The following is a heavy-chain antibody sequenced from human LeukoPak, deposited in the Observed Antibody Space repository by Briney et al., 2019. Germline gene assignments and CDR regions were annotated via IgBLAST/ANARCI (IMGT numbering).Heavy chain of an antibody. J-gene: IGHJ4*02. CDR3: ARDHWGENY. V-gene: IGHV1-2*02. CDR1: GYTFTGYY. D-gene: IGHD3-10*01. CDR2: IDSNGGGT. Sequence: GASVKVSCKGSGYTFTGYYIHWVRQAPGQGLEWMGWIDSNGGGTRYAENFQGRVTLTRDTSISTVYMELSGLRPDDTAVYYCARDHWGENYWGQGTLVTVSP.